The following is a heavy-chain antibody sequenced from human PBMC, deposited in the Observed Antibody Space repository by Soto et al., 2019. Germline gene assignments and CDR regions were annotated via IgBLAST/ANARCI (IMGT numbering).Heavy chain of an antibody. V-gene: IGHV1-3*01. Sequence: QVQLVQSGAEVKKPGASVKVSCKASGYTFTSFAIHWVRQAPGQGLEWMGWINAGNGNTEYSRKFQGRVTITRDTSASTAYMDLSSLRSEDTAVYYCASPRTGHDYWGQGTLVTVSS. J-gene: IGHJ4*02. D-gene: IGHD2-2*01. CDR3: ASPRTGHDY. CDR1: GYTFTSFA. CDR2: INAGNGNT.